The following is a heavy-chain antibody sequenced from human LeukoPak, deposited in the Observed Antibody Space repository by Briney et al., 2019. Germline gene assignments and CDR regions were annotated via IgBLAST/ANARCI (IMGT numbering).Heavy chain of an antibody. CDR1: GFTFSNYW. Sequence: PGVSLRFSCAASGFTFSNYWMHWVRQAPGKGLVWVSRINSDMSGTNYADYVKGRFTISRDNAKNTLYLQMNSLRAEDTAVYYCARDIAVAGNYFDYWGQGTLVTVSS. D-gene: IGHD6-19*01. V-gene: IGHV3-74*01. CDR3: ARDIAVAGNYFDY. CDR2: INSDMSGT. J-gene: IGHJ4*02.